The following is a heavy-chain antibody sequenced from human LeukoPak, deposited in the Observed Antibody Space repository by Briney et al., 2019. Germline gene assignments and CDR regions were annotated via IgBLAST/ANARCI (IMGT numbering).Heavy chain of an antibody. Sequence: HAGGSLRLSCAASGFTFSSYGMHWVRQAPGKGLEWVAVISYDGSNKYYADSVKGRFTISRDNSKNTLYLQMNSLRAEDTAVYYCAKDYYGSGSYSEYYYYYYGMDVWGQGTTVTVSS. CDR1: GFTFSSYG. V-gene: IGHV3-30*18. D-gene: IGHD3-10*01. J-gene: IGHJ6*02. CDR2: ISYDGSNK. CDR3: AKDYYGSGSYSEYYYYYYGMDV.